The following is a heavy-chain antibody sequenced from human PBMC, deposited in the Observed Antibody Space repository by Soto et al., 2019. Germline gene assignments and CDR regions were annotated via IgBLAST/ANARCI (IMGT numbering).Heavy chain of an antibody. CDR3: ARDWGYCSGGSCEKNTANFDY. CDR2: IIPIFGTA. CDR1: GYTFTSYG. V-gene: IGHV1-69*13. D-gene: IGHD2-15*01. J-gene: IGHJ4*02. Sequence: SVKVSCKASGYTFTSYGISWVRQAPGQGLEWMGGIIPIFGTANYAQKFQGRVTITADESTSTAYMELSSLRSEDTAVYYCARDWGYCSGGSCEKNTANFDYWGQGTLVTVSS.